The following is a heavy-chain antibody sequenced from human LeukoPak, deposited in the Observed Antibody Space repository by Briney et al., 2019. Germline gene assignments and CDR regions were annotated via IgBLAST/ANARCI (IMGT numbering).Heavy chain of an antibody. CDR1: GYTFTSYG. Sequence: GASVKVSCKASGYTFTSYGISWVRQAPGQGLEWMGWISAYNGNTNYAQKLQGRVTMTTDTSTSTAYMELRSLRSDDTAVYYCARAGRPPPYYYYYMDVWGKETTVTVSS. D-gene: IGHD6-6*01. J-gene: IGHJ6*03. CDR3: ARAGRPPPYYYYYMDV. V-gene: IGHV1-18*01. CDR2: ISAYNGNT.